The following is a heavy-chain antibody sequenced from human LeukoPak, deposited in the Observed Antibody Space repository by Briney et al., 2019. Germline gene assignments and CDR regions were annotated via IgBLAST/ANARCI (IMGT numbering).Heavy chain of an antibody. J-gene: IGHJ4*02. CDR2: IYSGGST. Sequence: GGSLRLSCAASGFTVSSNYMSWVRQAPGKGLEWVSVIYSGGSTYYADSVKGRFTISRDNSKNTLYLQMNSLRAEDTAVYYCARDAFGVDKSPFWGQGILVTVSS. CDR1: GFTVSSNY. D-gene: IGHD3-3*01. CDR3: ARDAFGVDKSPF. V-gene: IGHV3-53*01.